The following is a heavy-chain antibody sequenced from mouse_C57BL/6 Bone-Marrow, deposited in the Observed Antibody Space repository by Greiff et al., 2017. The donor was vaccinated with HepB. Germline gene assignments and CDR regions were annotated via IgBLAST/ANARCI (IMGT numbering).Heavy chain of an antibody. Sequence: QVQLQQPGAELVRTGSSVKLSCKASGYTFTSYWMDWVKQRPGQGLEWIGNIYPSDSETHYNQKFKDKATLTVDKSSSTAYMQLSSLTSEDSAVYYCARGPRAMDYWGQGTSVTVSS. V-gene: IGHV1-61*01. CDR1: GYTFTSYW. CDR3: ARGPRAMDY. J-gene: IGHJ4*01. CDR2: IYPSDSET.